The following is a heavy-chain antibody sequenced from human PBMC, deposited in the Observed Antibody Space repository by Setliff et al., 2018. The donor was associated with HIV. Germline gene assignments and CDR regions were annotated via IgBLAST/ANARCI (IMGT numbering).Heavy chain of an antibody. CDR1: GYTFLNYD. Sequence: ASVKVSCKASGYTFLNYDINWLRQAPGQGLEWMANFDPEDGETFYAQKFQGRLTMTEDTSTDTAYMELSSLRSDDTAMYYCATDPGYSSTWYSESFQHWGQGTEVTVPQ. CDR3: ATDPGYSSTWYSESFQH. CDR2: FDPEDGET. V-gene: IGHV1-24*01. J-gene: IGHJ1*01. D-gene: IGHD6-13*01.